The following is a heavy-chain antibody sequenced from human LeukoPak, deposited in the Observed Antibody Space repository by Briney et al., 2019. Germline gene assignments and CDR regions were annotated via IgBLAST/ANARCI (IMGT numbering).Heavy chain of an antibody. D-gene: IGHD3-22*01. J-gene: IGHJ3*02. CDR2: IKSKTDGGTT. CDR3: TTDGRVSGYYDSSGYYFVAFDI. Sequence: PGGSLRLSCAASGFTFSSYSMNWVRQAPGEGLEWVGRIKSKTDGGTTDYAAPVKGRFTISRDDSKNTLYLQMNSLKTEDTAVYYCTTDGRVSGYYDSSGYYFVAFDIWGQGTMVTVSS. V-gene: IGHV3-15*01. CDR1: GFTFSSYS.